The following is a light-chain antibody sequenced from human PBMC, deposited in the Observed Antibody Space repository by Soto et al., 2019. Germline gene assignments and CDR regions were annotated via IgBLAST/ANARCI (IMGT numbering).Light chain of an antibody. CDR1: QGISSD. V-gene: IGKV1-6*01. CDR2: GSA. J-gene: IGKJ1*01. Sequence: IQMTQSPSSLSASVGDRVTISCRASQGISSDLAWYQQKPGKVPKLLIYGSANLESGVPSRFRGSAFGTDFTLTNRSPQPEDYANCYCQQDYNFPWAFGQGTKVEIK. CDR3: QQDYNFPWA.